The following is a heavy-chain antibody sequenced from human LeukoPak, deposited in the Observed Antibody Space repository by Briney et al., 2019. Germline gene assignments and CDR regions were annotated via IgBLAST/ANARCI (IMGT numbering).Heavy chain of an antibody. CDR2: IMSMFGTA. Sequence: GASVKVSCKASGYIFTSYYMHWVRQAPGQGLEWMGGIMSMFGTAKYAQKFQGRVTITADESTSTAYMELSSLRSEDTAVYYCARGREIPAIGLDYWGQGTLVTVSS. CDR3: ARGREIPAIGLDY. J-gene: IGHJ4*02. D-gene: IGHD5-18*01. V-gene: IGHV1-69*13. CDR1: GYIFTSYY.